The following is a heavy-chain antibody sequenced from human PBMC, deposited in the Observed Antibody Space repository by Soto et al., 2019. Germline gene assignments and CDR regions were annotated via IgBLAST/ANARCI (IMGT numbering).Heavy chain of an antibody. CDR1: GGTFSSYA. Sequence: ASVKDSCKASGGTFSSYAISWVRQAPGQGLEWMGGIIPIFGTANYAQKFQGRVTITADESTSTAYMELSSLRSEDTAVYYCARDPSQLGKYRCCDYWGQGTLVTVSS. J-gene: IGHJ4*02. V-gene: IGHV1-69*13. CDR2: IIPIFGTA. D-gene: IGHD7-27*01. CDR3: ARDPSQLGKYRCCDY.